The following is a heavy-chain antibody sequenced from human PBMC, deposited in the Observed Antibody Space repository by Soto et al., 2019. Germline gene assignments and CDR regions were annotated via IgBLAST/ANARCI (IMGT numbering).Heavy chain of an antibody. CDR2: IYYSGST. V-gene: IGHV4-61*01. CDR1: GGSVSSGSYY. Sequence: QVQLQESGPGLVKPSETLSLTCTVSGGSVSSGSYYWSWIRQPPGQGLEWIGYIYYSGSTNYNPSLKSRVTLSVATSTHQFSRNMSSVTAADTAVYYYARDVGGYNDIDYCGQGTLVTVSS. J-gene: IGHJ4*02. D-gene: IGHD5-12*01. CDR3: ARDVGGYNDIDY.